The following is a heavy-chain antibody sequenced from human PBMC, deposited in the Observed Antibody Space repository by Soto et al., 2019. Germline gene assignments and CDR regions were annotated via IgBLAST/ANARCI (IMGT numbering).Heavy chain of an antibody. CDR2: ISANNGNT. Sequence: QVQLVQSGAEVKKPGASVKVSCKASGYTFTSYGISWVRQAPGQGLEWMGWISANNGNTNYAQKLQGRVTMTTDTSTSTAYMELRSLRSDDTAVYYCARDTIGITGTTILWFDPWGQGTLVTVSS. CDR1: GYTFTSYG. J-gene: IGHJ5*02. D-gene: IGHD1-7*01. V-gene: IGHV1-18*01. CDR3: ARDTIGITGTTILWFDP.